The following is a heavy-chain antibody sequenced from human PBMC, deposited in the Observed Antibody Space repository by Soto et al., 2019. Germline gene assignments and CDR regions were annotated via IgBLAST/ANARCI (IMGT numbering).Heavy chain of an antibody. CDR3: ARGTNDFWSGDNYYFDY. V-gene: IGHV4-59*01. Sequence: SETLSLTCTVSGGSISSYYWSWIRQPPGKGLEWIGYIYYSGSTNYNPSLKSRVTISVDTSKNQFSLKLSSVTAADTAVYYCARGTNDFWSGDNYYFDYWGQGTLVTVSS. J-gene: IGHJ4*02. D-gene: IGHD3-3*01. CDR1: GGSISSYY. CDR2: IYYSGST.